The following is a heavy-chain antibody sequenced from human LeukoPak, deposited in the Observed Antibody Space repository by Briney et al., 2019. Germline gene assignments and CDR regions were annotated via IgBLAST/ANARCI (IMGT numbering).Heavy chain of an antibody. CDR2: ISYSGNT. Sequence: PSQTLSLTCTVSGGSVNSGGSYWPWIRQHPGKGLEWIGYISYSGNTYYSPSLKSRITISVDTSKNQFSLKLSSVTAADTAVYYCARIDTGGADCWGQGTMVTVSS. CDR3: ARIDTGGADC. D-gene: IGHD2-8*02. V-gene: IGHV4-31*02. CDR1: GGSVNSGGSY. J-gene: IGHJ4*02.